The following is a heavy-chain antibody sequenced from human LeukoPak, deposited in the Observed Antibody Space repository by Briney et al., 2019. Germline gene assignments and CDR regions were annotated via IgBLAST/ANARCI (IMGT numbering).Heavy chain of an antibody. CDR1: GYTFTSYD. J-gene: IGHJ5*02. CDR3: ARDRRGKTAGILNWFDP. D-gene: IGHD6-13*01. V-gene: IGHV1-8*01. CDR2: MNPNSGNT. Sequence: GASVKVSCKASGYTFTSYDINWVRQATGQGLEWMGWMNPNSGNTGYAQKFQGRVTMTRNISISTAYMELSSLRSEDTAVYYCARDRRGKTAGILNWFDPWGQGTLVTVSS.